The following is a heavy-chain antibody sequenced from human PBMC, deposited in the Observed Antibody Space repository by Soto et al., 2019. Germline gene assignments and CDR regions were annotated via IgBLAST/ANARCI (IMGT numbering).Heavy chain of an antibody. CDR2: ISSSSSVI. V-gene: IGHV3-48*01. Sequence: EVQLVESGGGLVQPGGSLRLSCATSGFILSDCAMNWVRQAPGKGLEWVSYISSSSSVIDYADSVKGRFTVSRDNARTSLYLQMNSLRAEDTAVYYCARDLSWGSNWYYYMDVWGTGTTVTVSS. CDR1: GFILSDCA. J-gene: IGHJ6*03. CDR3: ARDLSWGSNWYYYMDV. D-gene: IGHD7-27*01.